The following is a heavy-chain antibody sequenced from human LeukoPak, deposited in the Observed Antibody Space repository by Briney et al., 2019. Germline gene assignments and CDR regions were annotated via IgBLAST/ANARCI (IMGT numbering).Heavy chain of an antibody. D-gene: IGHD6-19*01. CDR2: IKQDGSEE. V-gene: IGHV3-7*01. CDR3: ASSDITVAGSLGY. CDR1: GFTFSSYW. Sequence: PGGSLRLSCAASGFTFSSYWMSWVRQAPGKGLEWVANIKQDGSEENYVDSVKGRFTISRDNAKNSLFLQMNSLRAEDTAVYYCASSDITVAGSLGYWGQGTLVTVSS. J-gene: IGHJ4*02.